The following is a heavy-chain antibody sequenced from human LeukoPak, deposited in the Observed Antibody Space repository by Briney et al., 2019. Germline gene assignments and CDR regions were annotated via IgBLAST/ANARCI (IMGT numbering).Heavy chain of an antibody. V-gene: IGHV3-48*03. D-gene: IGHD3-10*01. J-gene: IGHJ4*02. Sequence: GGSLRLSCTASGFTFGDYAMSWVRQAPGKGLEWVSYISTGGSAIYYADSVKGRFTISRDNAKNSLYLQMNSLRAEDTAVYYCSRLSAMLRGPEPFYYFEYWGQGILVTVSS. CDR2: ISTGGSAI. CDR3: SRLSAMLRGPEPFYYFEY. CDR1: GFTFGDYA.